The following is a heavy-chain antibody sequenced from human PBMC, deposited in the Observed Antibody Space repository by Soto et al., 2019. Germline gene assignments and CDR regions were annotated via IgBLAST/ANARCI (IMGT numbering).Heavy chain of an antibody. D-gene: IGHD4-17*01. Sequence: QMQLVESGGGVVQPGTSLTLSCVASGFTFSAFGMHWVRQAPGKGLEWVAISSYGGSNKYYGDSVQGRFTISRDNSRDTLYQQMNNLRDENTAVYYCAKGPLRFPDDDDYADYSDGMDVWGQGTTVTVSS. CDR1: GFTFSAFG. V-gene: IGHV3-30*18. CDR2: SSYGGSNK. CDR3: AKGPLRFPDDDDYADYSDGMDV. J-gene: IGHJ6*02.